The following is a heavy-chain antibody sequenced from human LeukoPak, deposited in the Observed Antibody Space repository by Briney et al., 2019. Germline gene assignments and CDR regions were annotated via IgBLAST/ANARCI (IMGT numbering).Heavy chain of an antibody. J-gene: IGHJ5*02. CDR2: INHSGST. CDR3: ARGMKYSSGRLGRGSWFDP. V-gene: IGHV4-34*01. D-gene: IGHD6-19*01. Sequence: PSETLSLTCAVYGGSFSGYYWSWIRQPPGKGLEWIGEINHSGSTNYNPSLKSRVTISVDTSKNQFSLKLSSVTAADTAVYYCARGMKYSSGRLGRGSWFDPWGQGTLVTVSS. CDR1: GGSFSGYY.